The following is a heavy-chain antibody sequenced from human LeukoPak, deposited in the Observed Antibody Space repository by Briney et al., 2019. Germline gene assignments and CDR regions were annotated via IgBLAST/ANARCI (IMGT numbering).Heavy chain of an antibody. D-gene: IGHD2-2*01. CDR1: GDSVSTNSAA. Sequence: SQTLSLTCAISGDSVSTNSAAWNWIRQSPSRGLEWLGRTYYRSKWYNDYAVSVKSRITINPDTSKNQFSLLLNSATPEDTAVYYCARGGIGYCSTTSCYFDSWGQGTLVTVSS. CDR2: TYYRSKWYN. V-gene: IGHV6-1*01. J-gene: IGHJ4*02. CDR3: ARGGIGYCSTTSCYFDS.